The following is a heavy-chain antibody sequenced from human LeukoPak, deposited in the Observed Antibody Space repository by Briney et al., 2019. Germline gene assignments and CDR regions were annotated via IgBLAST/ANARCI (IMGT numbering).Heavy chain of an antibody. Sequence: GGSLRLSCAASGFTFSNYAMGWVRQAPGKGLEWVSSIRGAVDSTHYADAVKGRFTISRDNSKNTLYLQMNSLRAEDTARYYCAKASTRDTGYYFDSWGQGTLVTVSS. CDR3: AKASTRDTGYYFDS. CDR1: GFTFSNYA. D-gene: IGHD3-9*01. V-gene: IGHV3-23*01. CDR2: IRGAVDST. J-gene: IGHJ4*02.